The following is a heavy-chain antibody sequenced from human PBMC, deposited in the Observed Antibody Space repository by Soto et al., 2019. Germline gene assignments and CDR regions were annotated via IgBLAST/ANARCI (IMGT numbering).Heavy chain of an antibody. V-gene: IGHV4-59*01. D-gene: IGHD6-25*01. J-gene: IGHJ4*02. CDR1: GGSISNYY. CDR3: ARAGAATLSDY. CDR2: IYYSGST. Sequence: QVQLQESGPGLVKPSETLSLTCTVSGGSISNYYCSWIRQPPGKELEWIGYIYYSGSTNYNPSLKSRVTISVDTSKNPFSLTLSSVTAADTAVYYCARAGAATLSDYWGQGTLVTVSS.